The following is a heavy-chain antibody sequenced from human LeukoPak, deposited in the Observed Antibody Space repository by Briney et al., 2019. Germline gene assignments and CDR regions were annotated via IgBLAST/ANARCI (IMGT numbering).Heavy chain of an antibody. V-gene: IGHV4-4*07. CDR3: GRGCYYGSGNGFTFDP. CDR2: IYSSGST. Sequence: PSETLSLTCTVSGCTISRYYWSWIRQAPGKGLEWIRLIYSSGSTNDNPSLESRVFTSVDSTKNQFFLQLSSVTAADAAVYYSGRGCYYGSGNGFTFDPWGQGTLVTVSS. CDR1: GCTISRYY. J-gene: IGHJ5*02. D-gene: IGHD3-10*01.